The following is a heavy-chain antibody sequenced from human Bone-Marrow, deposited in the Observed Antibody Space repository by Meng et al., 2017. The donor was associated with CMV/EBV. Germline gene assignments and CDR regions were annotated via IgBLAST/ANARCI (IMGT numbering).Heavy chain of an antibody. D-gene: IGHD1-1*01. CDR2: IRSKANSYAT. CDR3: TSQLTSTDKGVEY. V-gene: IGHV3-73*01. J-gene: IGHJ4*02. CDR1: GFTVSSNY. Sequence: GESLKISCAASGFTVSSNYMSWVRQASGKGLEWVGRIRSKANSYATAYAASVKGRFTISRDDSKNTAYLQMNSLKTEDTAVYYCTSQLTSTDKGVEYWGQGNRVTVSS.